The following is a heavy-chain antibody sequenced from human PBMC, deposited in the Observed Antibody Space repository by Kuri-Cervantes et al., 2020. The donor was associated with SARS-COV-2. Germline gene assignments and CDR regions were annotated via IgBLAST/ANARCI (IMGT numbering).Heavy chain of an antibody. Sequence: GGSLRLSCVASRFMFSCDRMNWVRQAPGKGLEWVSAISGSGGSTYYADSVKGRFTISRDNSKNTLYLQMNSLRAEDTAVYYCARGGSSGWSQLEYWGQGTLVTVSS. J-gene: IGHJ4*02. CDR3: ARGGSSGWSQLEY. D-gene: IGHD6-19*01. V-gene: IGHV3-23*01. CDR1: RFMFSCDR. CDR2: ISGSGGST.